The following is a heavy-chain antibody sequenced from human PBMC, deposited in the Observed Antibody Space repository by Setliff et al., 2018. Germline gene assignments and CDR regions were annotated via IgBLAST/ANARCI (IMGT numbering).Heavy chain of an antibody. CDR3: ARGPSPTVTPSRLIYFYHMDV. J-gene: IGHJ6*03. D-gene: IGHD4-17*01. CDR1: GFTFANYW. V-gene: IGHV3-7*01. CDR2: IERDGSEK. Sequence: GGSLRLSCAASGFTFANYWMTWVRQAPGKGLEWVANIERDGSEKSYVDSVKGRFAISRDNAKNSVYLEMNSLRAEETAVYYCARGPSPTVTPSRLIYFYHMDVWGTGTTVTVSS.